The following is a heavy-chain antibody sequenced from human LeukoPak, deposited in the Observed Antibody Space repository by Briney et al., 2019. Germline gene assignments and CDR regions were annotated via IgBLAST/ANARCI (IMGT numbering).Heavy chain of an antibody. CDR3: ARQLPYYGSSGFPFDY. D-gene: IGHD3-22*01. Sequence: GESLKISCKGSGYSFTSYWIGWVRPMPGKGLGWMGIIYPGDSDTRYSPSFQGQVTISADKSISTAYLQWSSLKASDTAMYYCARQLPYYGSSGFPFDYWGQGTLVTVSS. CDR1: GYSFTSYW. V-gene: IGHV5-51*01. CDR2: IYPGDSDT. J-gene: IGHJ4*02.